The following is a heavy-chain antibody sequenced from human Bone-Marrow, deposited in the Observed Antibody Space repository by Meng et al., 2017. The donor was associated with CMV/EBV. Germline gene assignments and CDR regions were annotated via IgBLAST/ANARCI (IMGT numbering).Heavy chain of an antibody. V-gene: IGHV1-69*12. CDR2: IIPIFGTA. D-gene: IGHD6-19*01. CDR3: ASPIAVAGYYFDY. J-gene: IGHJ4*02. CDR1: GGTFSSYA. Sequence: QVQVGQSGAEVKKPGSSGKGSCKRSGGTFSSYATSWVRQAPGQGLEWMGGIIPIFGTANYAQKFQGRVTITADESTSTAYMELSSLRSEDTAVYYCASPIAVAGYYFDYWGQGTLVTVSS.